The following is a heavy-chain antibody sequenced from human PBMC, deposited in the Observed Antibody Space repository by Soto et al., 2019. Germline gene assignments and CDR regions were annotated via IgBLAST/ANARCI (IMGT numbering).Heavy chain of an antibody. CDR2: ISAYNGNT. CDR3: ARDELWYDISPPRWFDP. D-gene: IGHD3-9*01. J-gene: IGHJ5*02. Sequence: GASVKVSCKASGYTFNSHAIHWVRQAPGQRPEWMGWISAYNGNTNYAQKLQGRVTMTTDTSTSTAYMELRSLRSDDTAVYYCARDELWYDISPPRWFDPWGQGTLVTVSS. CDR1: GYTFNSHA. V-gene: IGHV1-18*01.